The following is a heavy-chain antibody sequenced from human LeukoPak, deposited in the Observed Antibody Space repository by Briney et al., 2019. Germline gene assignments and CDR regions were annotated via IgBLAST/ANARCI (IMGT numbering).Heavy chain of an antibody. CDR1: GFTFSSYE. CDR2: ISSSGSTI. Sequence: GGSLRLSCAASGFTFSSYEMNWVRQAPGKGLEWVSYISSSGSTIHYAESVKGRFTISRDNAKNSLYLRMNSLRAEDTAVYYCAVTTVGFALDYWGQGTLVTVSS. J-gene: IGHJ4*01. CDR3: AVTTVGFALDY. D-gene: IGHD4-17*01. V-gene: IGHV3-48*03.